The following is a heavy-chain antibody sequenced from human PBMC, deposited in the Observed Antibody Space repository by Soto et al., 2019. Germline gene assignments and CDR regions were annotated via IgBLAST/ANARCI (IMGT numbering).Heavy chain of an antibody. V-gene: IGHV4-34*01. J-gene: IGHJ6*02. CDR1: GGSFSGYY. CDR3: ARDRYVNYYHYGMDV. D-gene: IGHD2-15*01. CDR2: INHSGST. Sequence: LSLTCAVYGGSFSGYYWSWIRQPPGKGLEWIGEINHSGSTNYNPSLKSRVTISVDMSKKQFYLKVSSVIAADTAVYYCARDRYVNYYHYGMDVWGQGTTVTVSS.